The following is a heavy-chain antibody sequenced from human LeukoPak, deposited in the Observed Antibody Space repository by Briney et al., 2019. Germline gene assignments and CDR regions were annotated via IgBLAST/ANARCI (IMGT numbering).Heavy chain of an antibody. CDR2: ISGSSTYI. CDR3: ARDFRDGYGSNWYQLGQIDY. CDR1: GFKFSDYS. J-gene: IGHJ4*02. Sequence: GGALRLSCEASGFKFSDYSMNWVRQAPGKGLEWVASISGSSTYISFADSVKGRFTLSRDNAKKSMFLQMDSLRGEDTAVYYCARDFRDGYGSNWYQLGQIDYWGQGTLVIVSS. V-gene: IGHV3-21*01. D-gene: IGHD6-19*01.